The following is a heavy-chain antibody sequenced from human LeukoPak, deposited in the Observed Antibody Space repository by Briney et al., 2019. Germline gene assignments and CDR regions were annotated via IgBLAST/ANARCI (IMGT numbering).Heavy chain of an antibody. D-gene: IGHD3-9*01. V-gene: IGHV3-30*02. CDR2: IRYDGSNK. J-gene: IGHJ4*02. CDR1: GFTFSSYG. CDR3: AKDRPPYYDILTGYYLDY. Sequence: PGGSLRLSCAASGFTFSSYGMHWVRQAPGKGLEWVAFIRYDGSNKYYADSVKGRFTISRDNSKNTLYLQMNSLRAEGTAVYYCAKDRPPYYDILTGYYLDYWGQGTLVTVSS.